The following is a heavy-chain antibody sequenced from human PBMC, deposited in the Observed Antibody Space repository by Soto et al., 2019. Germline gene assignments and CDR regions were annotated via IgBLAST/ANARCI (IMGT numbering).Heavy chain of an antibody. V-gene: IGHV4-38-2*01. CDR2: IYHSGTT. CDR1: GGSIISNYW. D-gene: IGHD3-3*02. J-gene: IGHJ4*02. CDR3: ARLPSRHLVDY. Sequence: SETLSLTCAVSGGSIISNYWWAWIRQSPGEGLVWIGSIYHSGTTYYNPSLESRVIISVDTSESRFSLNLRSVTAADTAVYYCARLPSRHLVDYWGQGTLVTVSS.